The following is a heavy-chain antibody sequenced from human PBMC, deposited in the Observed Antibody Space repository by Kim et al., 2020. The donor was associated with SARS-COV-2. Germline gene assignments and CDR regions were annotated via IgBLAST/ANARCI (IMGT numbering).Heavy chain of an antibody. CDR1: GGTFNTHA. CDR3: VRQIEWLLMYFDY. CDR2: IIPLTNTA. V-gene: IGHV1-69*13. J-gene: IGHJ4*02. D-gene: IGHD5-12*01. Sequence: SVKVSCKTSGGTFNTHAFSWVRQAPGQRLEWMGGIIPLTNTANYAPNFQARISINADESTSTVYMELSSLTSEDTALYYCVRQIEWLLMYFDYWGQGTL.